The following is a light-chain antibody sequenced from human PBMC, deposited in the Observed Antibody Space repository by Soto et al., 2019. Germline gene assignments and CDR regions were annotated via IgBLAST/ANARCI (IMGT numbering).Light chain of an antibody. CDR1: QSVSSY. CDR3: QQRSNWPLT. V-gene: IGKV3-11*01. CDR2: DAS. Sequence: DIVMTHSPATLSFSPGERATLSCRASQSVSSYLAWYQQKPGQAPRLLIYDASNRATGIPARFSGSGSGTDFTLTISSLEPEDFAVYYCQQRSNWPLTFGGGTKVDIK. J-gene: IGKJ4*01.